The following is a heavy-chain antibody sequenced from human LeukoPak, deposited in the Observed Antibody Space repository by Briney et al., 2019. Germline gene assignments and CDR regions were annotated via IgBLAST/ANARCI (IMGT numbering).Heavy chain of an antibody. Sequence: PSDTLSLTCAVSGFSISSGYYWDWIRQPPGKGLEWIGSIDHSGSTYYNPSLKSRVTISVDTSKNQFSLKLSSVTAADTAVYYCARGWNWNRLYYFDYWGQGTLVTVSS. J-gene: IGHJ4*02. CDR1: GFSISSGYY. CDR3: ARGWNWNRLYYFDY. D-gene: IGHD1-1*01. CDR2: IDHSGST. V-gene: IGHV4-38-2*01.